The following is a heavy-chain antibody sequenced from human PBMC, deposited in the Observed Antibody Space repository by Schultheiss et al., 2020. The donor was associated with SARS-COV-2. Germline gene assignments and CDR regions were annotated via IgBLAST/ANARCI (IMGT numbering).Heavy chain of an antibody. D-gene: IGHD5-12*01. CDR3: ARTKPSGYGTYYFDY. Sequence: GESLKISCAASGFTFSSYAMSWVRQAPGKGLEWVSAISGSGGSTYYADSVKGRFTISRDNSKNTLYLQMNSLRAEDTAVYYCARTKPSGYGTYYFDYWGQGTLVTVSS. CDR1: GFTFSSYA. CDR2: ISGSGGST. V-gene: IGHV3-23*01. J-gene: IGHJ4*02.